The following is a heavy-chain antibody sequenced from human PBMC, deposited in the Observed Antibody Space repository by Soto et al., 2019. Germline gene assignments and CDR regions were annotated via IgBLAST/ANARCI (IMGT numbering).Heavy chain of an antibody. CDR2: IYYSGST. CDR3: ARYSTHSSSWFLDY. V-gene: IGHV4-59*01. CDR1: GGSISSYY. Sequence: QVQLQESGPGLVKPSETLSLTCTVSGGSISSYYWSWIRQPPGKGLEWIGYIYYSGSTNYNPSLKSRVPISVDTSKHQFPLKLSSVTAADTAVYYCARYSTHSSSWFLDYWGQGTLVTVSS. D-gene: IGHD6-13*01. J-gene: IGHJ4*02.